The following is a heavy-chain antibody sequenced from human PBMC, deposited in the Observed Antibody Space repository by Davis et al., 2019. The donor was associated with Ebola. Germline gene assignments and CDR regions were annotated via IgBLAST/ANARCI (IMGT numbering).Heavy chain of an antibody. Sequence: GESLKISCAASGFTFSSYGMHWVRQAPGKGLEWVAVIWYDGSNKYYADSVKGRFTISRDNSKNTLYLQMNRLRAEETAVYYCARGSYGDYVSYGMDVWGQGTTVTVSS. CDR2: IWYDGSNK. V-gene: IGHV3-33*01. CDR3: ARGSYGDYVSYGMDV. CDR1: GFTFSSYG. D-gene: IGHD4-17*01. J-gene: IGHJ6*02.